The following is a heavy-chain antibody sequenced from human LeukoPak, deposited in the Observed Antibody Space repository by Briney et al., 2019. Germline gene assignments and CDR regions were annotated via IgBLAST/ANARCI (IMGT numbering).Heavy chain of an antibody. V-gene: IGHV3-7*01. D-gene: IGHD3-10*01. CDR2: IKKDGSEK. CDR3: ARYYYGSGTSFDP. Sequence: SGGSLRLSCAASGFTFLSYGMHWVRQAPGKGLEWVANIKKDGSEKHYVDSVKGRFTISRDNAKNSLYLQMSSLRAEDTAVFYCARYYYGSGTSFDPWGQGTLVTVSS. J-gene: IGHJ5*02. CDR1: GFTFLSYG.